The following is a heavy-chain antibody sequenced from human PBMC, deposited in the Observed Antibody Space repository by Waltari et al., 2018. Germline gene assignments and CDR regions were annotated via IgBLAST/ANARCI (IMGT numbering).Heavy chain of an antibody. V-gene: IGHV4-4*02. CDR1: GDSMSSTDC. Sequence: QLQLQESGPGLVKPSGTLSPTCAVSGDSMSSTDCWSWVRQSPGTGLEWMGQVRGDWKTNYNPSFASRVTISLDTYNKQFSLKVTSATAADTAVYYCARDRGRGLYLDSWGPGILVTVSP. CDR2: VRGDWKT. CDR3: ARDRGRGLYLDS. J-gene: IGHJ4*02. D-gene: IGHD2-15*01.